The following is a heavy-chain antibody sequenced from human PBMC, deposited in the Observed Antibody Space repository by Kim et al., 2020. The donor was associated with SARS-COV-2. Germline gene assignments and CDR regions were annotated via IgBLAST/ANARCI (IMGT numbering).Heavy chain of an antibody. Sequence: AQKLQGRVTMTTDTATSTAYMELRSLRADDTAVYYCARDDYGDYGRGMDVWGQGTTVTVSS. V-gene: IGHV1-18*01. CDR3: ARDDYGDYGRGMDV. D-gene: IGHD4-17*01. J-gene: IGHJ6*02.